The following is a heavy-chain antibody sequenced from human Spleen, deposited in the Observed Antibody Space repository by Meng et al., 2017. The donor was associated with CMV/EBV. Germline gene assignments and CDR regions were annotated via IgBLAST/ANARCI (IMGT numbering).Heavy chain of an antibody. CDR3: ARDPQLGNFDY. J-gene: IGHJ4*02. V-gene: IGHV3-21*01. D-gene: IGHD1-1*01. CDR1: GFTFSSYS. Sequence: GESLKISCAASGFTFSSYSMNWVRQAPGKGLEWVSSISSSSSYTYYIDSVKGRFTISRENAQSSLYLQMSSLRAEDTAVYYCARDPQLGNFDYWGQGTLVTVSS. CDR2: ISSSSSYT.